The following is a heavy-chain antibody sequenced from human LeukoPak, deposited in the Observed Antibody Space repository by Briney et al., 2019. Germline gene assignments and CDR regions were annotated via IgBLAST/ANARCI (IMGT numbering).Heavy chain of an antibody. CDR1: GYTFTGYY. J-gene: IGHJ4*02. CDR3: ARVQEYSSGWYYY. CDR2: INPNSGGT. Sequence: AASVKVSCKASGYTFTGYYMHWVRQAPGQGLEGMGWINPNSGGTNYAQKFQGRVTMTRDTSISTAYMELSRLRSDDTAVYYCARVQEYSSGWYYYWGQGTLVTVSS. V-gene: IGHV1-2*02. D-gene: IGHD6-19*01.